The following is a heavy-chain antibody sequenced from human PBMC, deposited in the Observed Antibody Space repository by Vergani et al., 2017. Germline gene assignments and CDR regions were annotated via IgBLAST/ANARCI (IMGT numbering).Heavy chain of an antibody. D-gene: IGHD3-3*01. CDR3: AREVFWSGYRYYYYYIDV. Sequence: QVQLQESGPGLVKPSETLSLTCAVHGGSFSGYYWSWIRQPPGKGLEWIGEINHSGSTNYNPSLKSRVTISVDTSKNQFSLKLSSVTAADTAVYDCAREVFWSGYRYYYYYIDVWGKGTTVTVSS. V-gene: IGHV4-34*10. J-gene: IGHJ6*03. CDR2: INHSGST. CDR1: GGSFSGYY.